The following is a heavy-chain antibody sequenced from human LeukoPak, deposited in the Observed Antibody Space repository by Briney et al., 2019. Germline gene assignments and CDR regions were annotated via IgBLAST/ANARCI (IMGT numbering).Heavy chain of an antibody. Sequence: ASVKVSCKASGYTFTSYDINWVRQATGQGLEWMGWMNPNSGNTGYAQKFQGRVTMTRNTSISTAYMELSSLRSEDTAVYYCARGRATLGPLLLDGMDVWGQGTTVTVSS. CDR1: GYTFTSYD. J-gene: IGHJ6*02. D-gene: IGHD3-16*01. CDR3: ARGRATLGPLLLDGMDV. CDR2: MNPNSGNT. V-gene: IGHV1-8*01.